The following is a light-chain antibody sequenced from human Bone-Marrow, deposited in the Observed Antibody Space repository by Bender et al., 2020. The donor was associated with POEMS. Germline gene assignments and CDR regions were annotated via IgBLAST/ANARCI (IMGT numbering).Light chain of an antibody. CDR2: ADD. V-gene: IGLV1-44*01. CDR1: SIVWNP. CDR3: STWDDRLNAWL. J-gene: IGLJ3*02. Sequence: QSVLTQPPSASGTPGQRVTISCSGGSIVWNPINWYQQLPGTAPRLYIYADDRQPSGVPNRFSASKSGSSASLAISGLQSEDADEYYCSTWDDRLNAWLFGGGTKLTVL.